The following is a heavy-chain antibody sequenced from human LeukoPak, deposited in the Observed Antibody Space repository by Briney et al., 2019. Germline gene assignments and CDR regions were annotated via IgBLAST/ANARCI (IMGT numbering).Heavy chain of an antibody. Sequence: ASVKVSCKASGYTFTGYYMHWVRQAPGQGLEWMGWINPNSGGTNYAQKFQGRVTMTRDTSISTAYMELSRLRSDDTAVYYCARDPDAYDYVWGSYRYWGAFDIWGQGTMVTVSS. CDR1: GYTFTGYY. CDR3: ARDPDAYDYVWGSYRYWGAFDI. CDR2: INPNSGGT. D-gene: IGHD3-16*02. V-gene: IGHV1-2*02. J-gene: IGHJ3*02.